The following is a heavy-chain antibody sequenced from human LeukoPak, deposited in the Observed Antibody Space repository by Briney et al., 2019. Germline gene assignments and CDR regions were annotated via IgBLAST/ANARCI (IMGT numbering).Heavy chain of an antibody. Sequence: GGSLRLSCAASGFSFSAYWMSWVRQTPEKGLEFVANIKQDGSVKNYMDSLKGRSTISRDNARESLYLEINSLRADDTAVYCCARDPDSSAFDLWGQGALVTVSS. CDR3: ARDPDSSAFDL. V-gene: IGHV3-7*01. J-gene: IGHJ4*02. CDR1: GFSFSAYW. CDR2: IKQDGSVK.